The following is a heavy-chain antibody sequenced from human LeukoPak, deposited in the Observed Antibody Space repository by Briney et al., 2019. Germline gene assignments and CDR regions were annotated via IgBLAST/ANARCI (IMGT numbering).Heavy chain of an antibody. Sequence: ASVKVSCKASGYTSTGYYMHWVRQAPGQGLEWMGRINPNSGGTNYAQKFQGRVTMTRNTSISTAYMELSSLRSEDTAVYYCARGGYSSGWYDHWGQGTLVTVSS. V-gene: IGHV1-2*06. CDR2: INPNSGGT. CDR3: ARGGYSSGWYDH. CDR1: GYTSTGYY. J-gene: IGHJ4*02. D-gene: IGHD6-19*01.